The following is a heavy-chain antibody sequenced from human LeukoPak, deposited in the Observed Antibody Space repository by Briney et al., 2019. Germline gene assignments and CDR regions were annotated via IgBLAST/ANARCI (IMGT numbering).Heavy chain of an antibody. D-gene: IGHD6-6*01. CDR1: GGSIGTYY. Sequence: SSETLSLTCTVSGGSIGTYYWSWIRQPPGKGLEWVGYIYYSGSTNYNPSLKSRVTISVDTSKNQFSLKLSSVTAADTAVYYCARGSIDSHIAATAFDFWGQGTLVTVSS. J-gene: IGHJ4*02. V-gene: IGHV4-59*01. CDR2: IYYSGST. CDR3: ARGSIDSHIAATAFDF.